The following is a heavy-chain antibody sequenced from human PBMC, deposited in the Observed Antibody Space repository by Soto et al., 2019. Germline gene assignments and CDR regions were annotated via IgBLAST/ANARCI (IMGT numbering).Heavy chain of an antibody. CDR1: GFTFSSYG. CDR3: ARDKSRYYYASSGYYYAGDAFDI. D-gene: IGHD3-22*01. V-gene: IGHV3-33*01. CDR2: IWYDGSNK. Sequence: QVQLVESGGGVVQPGRSLRLSCAASGFTFSSYGMHWVRQAPGKGLEWVAVIWYDGSNKYYADSVKGRFTISRDNSKNTLYLQMNSLRAEDTAVYYCARDKSRYYYASSGYYYAGDAFDIWGQGTMVTVSS. J-gene: IGHJ3*02.